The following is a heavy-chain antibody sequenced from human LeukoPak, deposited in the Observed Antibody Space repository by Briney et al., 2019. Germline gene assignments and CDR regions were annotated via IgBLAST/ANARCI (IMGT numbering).Heavy chain of an antibody. CDR2: FDPEDGET. D-gene: IGHD2-2*01. Sequence: GASVKVSCKVSGYTLTELSMHWVRQAPGKGLEWMGGFDPEDGETIYAQKFQGRVTMTEDTSTDTAYMELSSLRSEDTAVYYCATDCSSTSSQSPYYFDYWGQGTLVTVSS. CDR3: ATDCSSTSSQSPYYFDY. V-gene: IGHV1-24*01. J-gene: IGHJ4*02. CDR1: GYTLTELS.